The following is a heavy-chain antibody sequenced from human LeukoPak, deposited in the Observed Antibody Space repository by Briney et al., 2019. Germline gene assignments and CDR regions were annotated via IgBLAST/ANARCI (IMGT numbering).Heavy chain of an antibody. CDR3: AKVPYGSGTRGGFDY. J-gene: IGHJ4*02. CDR1: GFTFSSYC. Sequence: GGSLRLSCAASGFTFSSYCMSWVRQAPGKGLEWVSAISGSGDFTYYADSVKGRFTISRDNSKNTLYLQMNSLRAEDTALYYCAKVPYGSGTRGGFDYWGQGTLVTVSS. V-gene: IGHV3-23*01. CDR2: ISGSGDFT. D-gene: IGHD3-10*01.